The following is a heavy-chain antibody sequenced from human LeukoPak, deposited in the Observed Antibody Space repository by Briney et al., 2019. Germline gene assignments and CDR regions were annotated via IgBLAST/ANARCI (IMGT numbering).Heavy chain of an antibody. CDR3: ARDVPEYSSSKGFDY. J-gene: IGHJ4*02. CDR1: GYTFTSYY. D-gene: IGHD6-6*01. V-gene: IGHV1-46*01. CDR2: INPSGGST. Sequence: ASVKVSCKASGYTFTSYYMHWVRQAPGQGLEWMGIINPSGGSTSYAQKFQGRVTMTRGTSTSTVYMELSSLRSEDTAVYYCARDVPEYSSSKGFDYWGQGTLVTVSS.